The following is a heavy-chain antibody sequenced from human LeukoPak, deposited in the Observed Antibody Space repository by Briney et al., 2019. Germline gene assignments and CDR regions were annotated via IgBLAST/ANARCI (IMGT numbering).Heavy chain of an antibody. CDR1: GFAFNTYA. Sequence: GGSLRLSCAASGFAFNTYAMTWVRQAPEKGLQWVSTISTSGRASYYADSVEGRFTISRDNSKNTLYLQMNSLRADDTAVYYCAKARGSSVYEPFDYWGQGTQVTVSP. CDR3: AKARGSSVYEPFDY. D-gene: IGHD5/OR15-5a*01. CDR2: ISTSGRAS. V-gene: IGHV3-23*01. J-gene: IGHJ4*02.